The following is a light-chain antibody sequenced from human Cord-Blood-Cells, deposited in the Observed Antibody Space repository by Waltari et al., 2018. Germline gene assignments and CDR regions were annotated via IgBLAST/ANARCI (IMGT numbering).Light chain of an antibody. Sequence: QSALTQPASVSGSPGQSITISCTGTSRDVGGYNYVSWYQQDPGKAPKLVIYDVSQGRSGGSNRFSGSKSVNTASLTSSGLQAEDEADYYCSSYTSSSRWVFGGGTKLTVL. CDR2: DVS. J-gene: IGLJ3*02. CDR1: SRDVGGYNY. V-gene: IGLV2-14*01. CDR3: SSYTSSSRWV.